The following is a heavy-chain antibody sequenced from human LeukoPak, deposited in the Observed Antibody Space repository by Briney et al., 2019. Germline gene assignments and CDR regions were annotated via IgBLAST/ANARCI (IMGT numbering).Heavy chain of an antibody. Sequence: PGGSLRLSCAASGFTFSSYSMNWVRQAPGKGLEWVSYITSSSSTIYYADSVKGRFTIFRDNAKNSLYLQMSSLRAEDTAVYYCARGGTARPLDYWGQGTLVTVSS. J-gene: IGHJ4*02. CDR1: GFTFSSYS. CDR3: ARGGTARPLDY. D-gene: IGHD6-6*01. V-gene: IGHV3-48*01. CDR2: ITSSSSTI.